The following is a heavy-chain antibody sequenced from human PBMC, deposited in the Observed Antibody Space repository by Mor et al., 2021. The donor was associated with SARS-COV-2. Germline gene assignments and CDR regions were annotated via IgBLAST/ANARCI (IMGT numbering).Heavy chain of an antibody. CDR3: AKSYTGHDANLFDY. V-gene: IGHV3-23*01. J-gene: IGHJ4*02. D-gene: IGHD2-8*02. Sequence: GRFTISRDNSRNTLYVQMNSLRAEDTAIYYCAKSYTGHDANLFDYWGQGTLVTVSS.